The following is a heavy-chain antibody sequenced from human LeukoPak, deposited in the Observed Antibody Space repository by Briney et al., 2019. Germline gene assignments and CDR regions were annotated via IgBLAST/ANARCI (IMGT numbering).Heavy chain of an antibody. CDR1: GFTFSSYA. D-gene: IGHD6-19*01. J-gene: IGHJ5*02. CDR3: AREEGSGWYSWFDP. Sequence: GGSLRLSCAASGFTFSSYAMHWVRQAPGKGLEWVAVISYDGSNKYYADSVKGRFTISRDNSKNTLYLQMNSLRAEDTAVYYCAREEGSGWYSWFDPWGHGTLVTVSS. V-gene: IGHV3-30-3*01. CDR2: ISYDGSNK.